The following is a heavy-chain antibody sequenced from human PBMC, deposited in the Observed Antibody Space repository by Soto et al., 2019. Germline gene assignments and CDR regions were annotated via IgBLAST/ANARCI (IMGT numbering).Heavy chain of an antibody. V-gene: IGHV3-23*01. CDR3: AKQYQLLWSSGSYVSWCDY. CDR1: GFTFSSYA. CDR2: ISGSGGST. J-gene: IGHJ4*02. D-gene: IGHD2-2*01. Sequence: GGSLRLSCAASGFTFSSYAMSWVRQAPGKGLEWVSAISGSGGSTYYADSVKGRFTISRDNSKNTLYLQMNSLRAEDTAVYYCAKQYQLLWSSGSYVSWCDYWGQGTLVTVSS.